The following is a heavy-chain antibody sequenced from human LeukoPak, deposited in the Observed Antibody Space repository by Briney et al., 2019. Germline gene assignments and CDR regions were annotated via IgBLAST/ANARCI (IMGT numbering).Heavy chain of an antibody. CDR3: ARDLGGVIEVDY. CDR2: INPNSGGT. Sequence: ASVKASCKASGYTFTGYYMHWVRQAPGQGLEWMGWINPNSGGTNYAQKFQGRVTMTRDTSISTAYMELSRLRSDDTAVYYCARDLGGVIEVDYWGQGTPVTVSS. D-gene: IGHD3-16*01. V-gene: IGHV1-2*02. J-gene: IGHJ4*02. CDR1: GYTFTGYY.